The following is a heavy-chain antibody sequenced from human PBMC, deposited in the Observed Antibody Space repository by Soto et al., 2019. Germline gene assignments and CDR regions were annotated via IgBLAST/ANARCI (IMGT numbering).Heavy chain of an antibody. CDR2: INHGGST. D-gene: IGHD3-22*01. CDR1: GGSFSGYY. Sequence: SETLSLTCAVYGGSFSGYYWSWIRQPPGKGRERIGEINHGGSTNYNPSLKSRVTISVDTSKNYFSLKLSSVTAADTAVYYCARGRVGYYYDSSGYYYDALDIWGQGTMVT. V-gene: IGHV4-34*01. CDR3: ARGRVGYYYDSSGYYYDALDI. J-gene: IGHJ3*02.